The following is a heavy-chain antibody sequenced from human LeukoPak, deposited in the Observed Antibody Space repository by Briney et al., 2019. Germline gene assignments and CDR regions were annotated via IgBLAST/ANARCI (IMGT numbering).Heavy chain of an antibody. D-gene: IGHD3-22*01. J-gene: IGHJ5*02. CDR1: GFTFSSYA. V-gene: IGHV1-69*01. CDR3: ARDRVTMIVEAFNWFDP. Sequence: GGSLRLSCAASGFTFSSYAMSWVRQAPGQGLEWMGGIIPILGTANYAQKFQGRVTITADESTSTAYMELSSLRSEDTAVYYCARDRVTMIVEAFNWFDPWGQGTLVTVSS. CDR2: IIPILGTA.